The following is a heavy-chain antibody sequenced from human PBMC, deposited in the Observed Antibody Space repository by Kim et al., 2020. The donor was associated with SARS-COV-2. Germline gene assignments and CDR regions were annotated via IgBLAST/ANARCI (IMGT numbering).Heavy chain of an antibody. CDR3: ARRLRDSSGWHACWFDP. Sequence: SQTLSLTCTVSGGSISSGDYYWSWIRQPPGKGLEWIGYIYHSGSTYYNPSLKSRVTISVDTSKNQLSLKLSSVTAADTAVYYCARRLRDSSGWHACWFDPWGQGTLVTVSP. V-gene: IGHV4-30-4*01. CDR2: IYHSGST. CDR1: GGSISSGDYY. J-gene: IGHJ5*02. D-gene: IGHD3-22*01.